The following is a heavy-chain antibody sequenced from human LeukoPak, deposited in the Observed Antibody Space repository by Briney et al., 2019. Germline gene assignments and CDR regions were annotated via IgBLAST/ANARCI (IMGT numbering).Heavy chain of an antibody. CDR1: GGSFSTSY. V-gene: IGHV4-4*09. CDR2: ISTSGSA. J-gene: IGHJ4*02. Sequence: SETLSLTCTVSGGSFSTSYWSWLRQPPGKGLEWIGYISTSGSANHNPSLKSRVTISADTSKNQLSLNLSSVTAADSAVYYCARHAPGSRGDFDSWGQGTLVTVSA. CDR3: ARHAPGSRGDFDS. D-gene: IGHD2/OR15-2a*01.